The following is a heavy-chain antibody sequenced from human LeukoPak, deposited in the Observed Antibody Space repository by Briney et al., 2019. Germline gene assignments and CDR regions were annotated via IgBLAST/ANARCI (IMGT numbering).Heavy chain of an antibody. D-gene: IGHD3-10*01. J-gene: IGHJ3*02. CDR3: ASSYYGSGSYYKHAFDI. CDR1: GYTFTSYD. V-gene: IGHV1-8*01. Sequence: ASVKVSCKASGYTFTSYDINWVRQATGQGLEWMGWMNPNSGNTGYAQKFQGRVTMTRNTSISTAYMELRSLRSDDTAVYYCASSYYGSGSYYKHAFDIWGQGTMVTVSS. CDR2: MNPNSGNT.